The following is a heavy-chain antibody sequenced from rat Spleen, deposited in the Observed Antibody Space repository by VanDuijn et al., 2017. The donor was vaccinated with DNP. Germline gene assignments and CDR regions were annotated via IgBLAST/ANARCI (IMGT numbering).Heavy chain of an antibody. V-gene: IGHV2-32*01. CDR3: VRGDYGN. J-gene: IGHJ2*01. D-gene: IGHD1-3*01. Sequence: QVQLKESGPGLVQPSQTLSLTCTVSGFSLTMYHVHWVRQPPGKGLEWMGIIWSNGDPSYDSALKSRLSISRDTSKSQVFLKIHNLQTEVTATYYCVRGDYGNWGQGVMVTVSS. CDR2: IWSNGDP. CDR1: GFSLTMYH.